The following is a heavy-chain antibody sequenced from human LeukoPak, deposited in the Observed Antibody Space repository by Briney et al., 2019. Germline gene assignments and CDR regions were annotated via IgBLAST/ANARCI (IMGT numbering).Heavy chain of an antibody. D-gene: IGHD2-2*02. CDR1: GGSISSSSYY. CDR2: IYYSGSS. Sequence: SETLSLTCTVSGGSISSSSYYWGWIRQPPGTGLEFVGSIYYSGSSYYHPSLKSRVTISIDTSKNQFSLKLYSVTAADTALYYCARYTRGTYYFDSWGQGTLVTVSS. J-gene: IGHJ4*02. V-gene: IGHV4-39*01. CDR3: ARYTRGTYYFDS.